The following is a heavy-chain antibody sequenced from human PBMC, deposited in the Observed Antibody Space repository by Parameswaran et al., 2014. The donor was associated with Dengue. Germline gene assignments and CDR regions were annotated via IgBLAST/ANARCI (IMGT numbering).Heavy chain of an antibody. CDR3: ARTGYCSGGSCYFNWFDP. Sequence: WVRQAPGQGLEWMGIXNPSGGSTSYAQKFQGRVTMTRDTSTSTVYMELSSLRSEDTAVYYCARTGYCSGGSCYFNWFDPWGQGTLVTVSS. D-gene: IGHD2-15*01. J-gene: IGHJ5*02. CDR2: XNPSGGST. V-gene: IGHV1-46*03.